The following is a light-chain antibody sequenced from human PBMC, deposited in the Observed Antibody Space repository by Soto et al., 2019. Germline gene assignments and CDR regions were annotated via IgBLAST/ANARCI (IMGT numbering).Light chain of an antibody. CDR2: EVG. CDR3: SSYTSSSTYV. V-gene: IGLV2-14*01. Sequence: QSVLTQPASVSGSPGQSITISCTGTSSDIGGYNYVSWSQQHPGKAPQLIIYEVGNRPSGVSNRFSGSKSGNMASLTISGLQAEDEADYYCSSYTSSSTYVFGTGTKVTVL. J-gene: IGLJ1*01. CDR1: SSDIGGYNY.